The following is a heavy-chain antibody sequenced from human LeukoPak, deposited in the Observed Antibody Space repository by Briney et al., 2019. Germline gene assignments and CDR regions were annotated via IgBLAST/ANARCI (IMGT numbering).Heavy chain of an antibody. J-gene: IGHJ4*02. CDR1: GGSISSYY. Sequence: SETLSLTCTVSGGSISSYYWSWIRQPPGKGLEWIGYIYYSENTNYNPSLKSRVTISVDTFKSQFSLKLFSVTAADTAVYYCARSHKAMAGEGLFDYWGQGTLVTVSS. V-gene: IGHV4-59*01. CDR2: IYYSENT. D-gene: IGHD5-18*01. CDR3: ARSHKAMAGEGLFDY.